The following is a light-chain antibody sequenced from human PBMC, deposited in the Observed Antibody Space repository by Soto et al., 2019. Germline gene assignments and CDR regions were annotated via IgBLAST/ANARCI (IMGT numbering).Light chain of an antibody. V-gene: IGKV3-15*01. CDR3: QHYDSWPRT. CDR2: GAS. J-gene: IGKJ1*01. Sequence: EIVMTQSPATLSVSPGERATLSCRASQSVSSNLAWYHHKPGLAPRLLISGASTRATGIPARFSGSGSGTEFSLTISSLQSEDFAVYYCQHYDSWPRTFGQGTKVEIK. CDR1: QSVSSN.